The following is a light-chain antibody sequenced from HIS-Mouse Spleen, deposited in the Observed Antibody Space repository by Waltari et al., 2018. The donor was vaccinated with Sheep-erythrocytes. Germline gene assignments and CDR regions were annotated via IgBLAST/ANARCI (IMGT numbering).Light chain of an antibody. CDR1: NSDVGGYTY. Sequence: QSALTQPRSVSGSPGQSVTISCTGTNSDVGGYTYVSWYQQHPGKAPKLMIYDVSKRPSGVPDRFSGSKSGNTASLTISGLQAEDEADYYCCSYAGSYNHVFATGTKVTVL. V-gene: IGLV2-11*01. CDR2: DVS. J-gene: IGLJ1*01. CDR3: CSYAGSYNHV.